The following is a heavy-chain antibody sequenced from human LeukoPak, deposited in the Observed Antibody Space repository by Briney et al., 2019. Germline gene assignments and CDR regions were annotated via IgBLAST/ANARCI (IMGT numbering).Heavy chain of an antibody. J-gene: IGHJ4*02. CDR3: ARVEGYSCGYVDY. CDR2: IIPIFGTA. Sequence: SVKVSCKASGCTFSSYAISWVRQAPGQGLEWMGRIIPIFGTANYAQKFQGRVTITTDESTSTAYMELSSLRSEDTAVYYCARVEGYSCGYVDYWGQGTLVTVSS. V-gene: IGHV1-69*05. D-gene: IGHD5-18*01. CDR1: GCTFSSYA.